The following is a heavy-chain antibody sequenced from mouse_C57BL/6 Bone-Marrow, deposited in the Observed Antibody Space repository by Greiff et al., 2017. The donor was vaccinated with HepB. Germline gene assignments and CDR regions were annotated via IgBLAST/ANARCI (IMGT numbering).Heavy chain of an antibody. CDR2: IDPETGGT. CDR1: GYTFTDYE. J-gene: IGHJ2*01. Sequence: VQLQQSGAELVRPGASVTLSCKASGYTFTDYEMHWVKQTPVHGLEWIGAIDPETGGTAYNQKFKGKAILTADKSSSTAYMELRSLTSEDSAVYYCTRGEVTTVFDYWGQGTTLTVSS. V-gene: IGHV1-15*01. D-gene: IGHD1-1*01. CDR3: TRGEVTTVFDY.